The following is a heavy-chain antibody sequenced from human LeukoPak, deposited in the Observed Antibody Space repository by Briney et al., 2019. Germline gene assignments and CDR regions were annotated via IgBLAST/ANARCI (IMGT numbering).Heavy chain of an antibody. CDR1: GFTFSSYA. CDR2: ISSSGSSI. Sequence: GGSLRLSCAASGFTFSSYAMSWVRQAPGKGLEWLSYISSSGSSIYYADSVKGRFTISRDNAKNSLYLQMNSLRAEDTAVYYCARDLVDTTMWGFDYWGQGTLVTVSS. V-gene: IGHV3-48*03. CDR3: ARDLVDTTMWGFDY. D-gene: IGHD5-18*01. J-gene: IGHJ4*02.